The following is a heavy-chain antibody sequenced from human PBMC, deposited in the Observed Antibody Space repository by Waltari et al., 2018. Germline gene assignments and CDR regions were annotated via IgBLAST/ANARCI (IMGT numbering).Heavy chain of an antibody. J-gene: IGHJ4*02. Sequence: LVQSGAEVMAPGASVQVSCKASRDAVTETTINWVRQAPGQGLEWMGWVNPNGGGTKYAQRFAGRIILTWDTSISTAYMAFSGLTSADTAVYFCAREYCGGDCRLFDYWGQGTLVTVSS. CDR2: VNPNGGGT. V-gene: IGHV1-2*02. CDR1: RDAVTETT. CDR3: AREYCGGDCRLFDY. D-gene: IGHD2-21*02.